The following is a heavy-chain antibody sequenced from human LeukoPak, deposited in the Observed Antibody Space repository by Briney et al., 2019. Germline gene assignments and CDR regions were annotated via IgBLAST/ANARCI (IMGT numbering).Heavy chain of an antibody. Sequence: GGSLRLSCAASGFTFSSYAMHWVRQAPGKGLEWVAVISYDGSNKYYADSVKGRFTISRDNSKNTLYLQMNSLRSEDTAVYYCARARRITMIEGLWGQGTMVTVSS. V-gene: IGHV3-30*04. D-gene: IGHD3-22*01. CDR1: GFTFSSYA. CDR3: ARARRITMIEGL. J-gene: IGHJ3*01. CDR2: ISYDGSNK.